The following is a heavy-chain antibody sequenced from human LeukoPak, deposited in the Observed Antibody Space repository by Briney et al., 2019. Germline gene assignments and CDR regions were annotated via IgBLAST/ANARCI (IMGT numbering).Heavy chain of an antibody. J-gene: IGHJ4*02. Sequence: PGGSLRLSCAASGFTFSSYAMSWVRQAPGKGLEWVSAISGSGGSTYYADSVKGRFTISRDNSKNTLYLQMNSVRAEATAVYYCAKVIKWFGELLPAYFDYWGQGTLVTVSS. CDR1: GFTFSSYA. V-gene: IGHV3-23*01. CDR2: ISGSGGST. CDR3: AKVIKWFGELLPAYFDY. D-gene: IGHD3-10*01.